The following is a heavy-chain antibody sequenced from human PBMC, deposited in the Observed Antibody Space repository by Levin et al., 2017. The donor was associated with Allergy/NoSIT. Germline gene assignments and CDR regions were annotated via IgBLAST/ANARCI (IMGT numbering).Heavy chain of an antibody. D-gene: IGHD7-27*01. CDR2: ISGSGGST. CDR3: ANPSSTGDLSGY. V-gene: IGHV3-23*01. J-gene: IGHJ4*02. Sequence: GESLKISCAASGFTFNNYAMTLVRQAPGKGPEWVSSISGSGGSTFYADSVKGRFTISRDNSKNTLFLQMHSLRVEDTAVYYCANPSSTGDLSGYWGQGTLVTVSS. CDR1: GFTFNNYA.